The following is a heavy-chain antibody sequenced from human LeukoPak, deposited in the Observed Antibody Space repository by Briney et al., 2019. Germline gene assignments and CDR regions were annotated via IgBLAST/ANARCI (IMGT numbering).Heavy chain of an antibody. CDR1: GYTFTSYD. CDR2: MNPNSGNT. CDR3: ARVRNGAGRRYYYYYMDV. V-gene: IGHV1-8*01. J-gene: IGHJ6*03. D-gene: IGHD1-1*01. Sequence: ASVKVSCKASGYTFTSYDINWVRQATGQGLEWMGWMNPNSGNTGYAQKFQGRVTMTRNTSISTAYMELSSLRSEDTAVYYCARVRNGAGRRYYYYYMDVWGKGTTVTVSS.